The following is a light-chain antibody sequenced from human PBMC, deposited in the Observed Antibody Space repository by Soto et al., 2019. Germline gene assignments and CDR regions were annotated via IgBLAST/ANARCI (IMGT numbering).Light chain of an antibody. CDR2: AAS. V-gene: IGKV1-39*01. J-gene: IGKJ2*02. CDR1: QSISSY. Sequence: DIQMTQSPSSLCASVGDRVTITCRASQSISSYLNWYQQKPGKAPKLLIYAASSLQSGVPSRFSGSGSGTDFTLTISSLQPEDFATYYCQQSYSTPGTFGQGTKLEIK. CDR3: QQSYSTPGT.